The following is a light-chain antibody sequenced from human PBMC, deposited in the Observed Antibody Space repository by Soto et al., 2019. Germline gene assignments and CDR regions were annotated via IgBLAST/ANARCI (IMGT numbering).Light chain of an antibody. CDR1: QSVSSR. CDR3: QQYYSYPRT. CDR2: DAS. J-gene: IGKJ1*01. Sequence: EIVLTQSPGTLSLSPGERPTLSCRASQSVSSRLAWYQQKPGQAPRLLIYDASNRATGIPARFSGSGSGTDFTLTISCLQSEDFATYYCQQYYSYPRTFGQGTKVDIK. V-gene: IGKV3D-15*01.